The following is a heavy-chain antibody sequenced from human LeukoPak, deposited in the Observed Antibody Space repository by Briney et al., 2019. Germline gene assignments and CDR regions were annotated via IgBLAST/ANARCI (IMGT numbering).Heavy chain of an antibody. V-gene: IGHV4-59*08. CDR3: ARHPPLIGLVGATGAHAFDI. Sequence: PSETLSLTCTVSGGSISSYYWSWIRQPPGKGLEWIGYIYYSGSTNYNPSLKSRVTISVDTSKNQFSLKLSSVTAADTAVYYCARHPPLIGLVGATGAHAFDIWGQGTMVTVSS. CDR2: IYYSGST. D-gene: IGHD1-26*01. CDR1: GGSISSYY. J-gene: IGHJ3*02.